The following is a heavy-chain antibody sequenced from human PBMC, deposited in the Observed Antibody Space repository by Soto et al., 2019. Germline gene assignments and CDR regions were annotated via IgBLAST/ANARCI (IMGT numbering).Heavy chain of an antibody. V-gene: IGHV3-74*01. D-gene: IGHD3-3*01. CDR1: GFTFSSYW. CDR3: ARERPPTYYDFWSGYYPYYYYGMDV. CDR2: INSDGSST. J-gene: IGHJ6*02. Sequence: HPGGSLRLSCAASGFTFSSYWMHWVRQAPGKGLVWVSRINSDGSSTSYADSVKGRFTISRDNAKNTLYLQMNSLRAEDTAVYYCARERPPTYYDFWSGYYPYYYYGMDVWGQGTTVTVSS.